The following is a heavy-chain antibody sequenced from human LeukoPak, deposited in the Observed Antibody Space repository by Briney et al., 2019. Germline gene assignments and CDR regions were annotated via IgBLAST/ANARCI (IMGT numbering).Heavy chain of an antibody. CDR1: GGSISSYY. D-gene: IGHD3-9*01. Sequence: SETLSLTCTVSGGSISSYYWNWIRQPPGKGLEWIGYIYYSGSTNYNPSLKSRVTISVDTSKNQFSLKLSSVTAEDTAVYYCARGCEYYDILTGYCQFDYWGQGTLVTVSS. V-gene: IGHV4-59*01. CDR3: ARGCEYYDILTGYCQFDY. CDR2: IYYSGST. J-gene: IGHJ4*02.